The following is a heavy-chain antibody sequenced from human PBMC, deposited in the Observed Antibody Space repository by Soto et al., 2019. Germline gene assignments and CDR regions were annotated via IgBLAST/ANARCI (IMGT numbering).Heavy chain of an antibody. J-gene: IGHJ6*02. CDR1: GGTFSSYA. D-gene: IGHD3-10*02. CDR2: IIPIFGTA. CDR3: ATDARGYLYYYYYGMDV. Sequence: QVQLVQSGAEVKKPGSSVKVSCKASGGTFSSYAISWVRQAPGQGLEWMGGIIPIFGTANYAQKFQGRVTITADESTSTAYMELSSLRSEDTAVYYCATDARGYLYYYYYGMDVWGQGTTVTVSS. V-gene: IGHV1-69*01.